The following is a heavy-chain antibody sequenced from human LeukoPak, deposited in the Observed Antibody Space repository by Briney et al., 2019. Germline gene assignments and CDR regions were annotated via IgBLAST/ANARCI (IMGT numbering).Heavy chain of an antibody. J-gene: IGHJ3*02. V-gene: IGHV4-59*01. CDR2: IYYRGAT. D-gene: IGHD3-16*01. CDR3: ARDMMVAFDI. CDR1: GGSINDYY. Sequence: PSETLSLTCTVSGGSINDYYWNWIRRPPGKGLEWIGYIYYRGATNYNPSLKSRVTTSIDTSKKQFSLKLSSVTAADTAVYYCARDMMVAFDIWGQGTMVTVSS.